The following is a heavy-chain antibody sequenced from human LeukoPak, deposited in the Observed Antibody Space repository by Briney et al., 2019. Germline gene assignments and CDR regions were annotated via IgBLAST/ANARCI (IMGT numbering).Heavy chain of an antibody. Sequence: PGGSLRLSCAASGFMFSTYDMSWVRQAPGKGLEWVSTIIGSSIYNADSVKGRFTISKDNSKNTLYLQMNNLRAEDTALYYCAKCISIFGGYYHYYYMDVWGKGTTVTVSS. CDR1: GFMFSTYD. D-gene: IGHD3-3*01. CDR3: AKCISIFGGYYHYYYMDV. CDR2: IIGSSI. J-gene: IGHJ6*03. V-gene: IGHV3-23*01.